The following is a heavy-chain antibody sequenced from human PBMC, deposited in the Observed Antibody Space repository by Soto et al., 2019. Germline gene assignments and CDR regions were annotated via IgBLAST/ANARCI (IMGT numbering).Heavy chain of an antibody. Sequence: QVQLVQSGAEVKKPGSSVKVSCTASGGSLRNSVISWVRQAPAQRLEWMGGVIPILGTATYAQKFQGRVTMTADEATSTAYMELSSLSPDDTAVYYCARLGHPGHWGPGTLVIVSS. V-gene: IGHV1-69*01. CDR1: GGSLRNSV. CDR2: VIPILGTA. CDR3: ARLGHPGH. J-gene: IGHJ4*02.